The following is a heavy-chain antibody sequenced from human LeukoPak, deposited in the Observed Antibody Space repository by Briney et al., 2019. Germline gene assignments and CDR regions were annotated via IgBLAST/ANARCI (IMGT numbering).Heavy chain of an antibody. V-gene: IGHV4-4*02. D-gene: IGHD3-3*01. CDR1: GDSISTNHW. CDR3: ARGGVYYDFWSGYRGVFDI. CDR2: VFHSGST. J-gene: IGHJ3*02. Sequence: PSGTLSLTCAVSGDSISTNHWWSWVRQPPGKGLEWIGEVFHSGSTNYNPSLKSRVTISVDTSKNQFSLKLSSVTAADTAVYYCARGGVYYDFWSGYRGVFDIWGQGTMVTVSS.